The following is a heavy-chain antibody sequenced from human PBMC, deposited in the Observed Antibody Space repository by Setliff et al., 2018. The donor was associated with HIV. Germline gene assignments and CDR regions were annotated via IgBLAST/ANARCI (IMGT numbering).Heavy chain of an antibody. CDR1: GFTFSSYA. Sequence: PGGSLRLSCAASGFTFSSYAMSWVRQAPGKGLDWVSAISGSGGNTNYADSVKGRFTVSRDNSKNTLYLQMNSLRPEDTALYYCARETPNSGWYRNEGYYFDYWGQGTLVTVSS. J-gene: IGHJ4*02. CDR2: ISGSGGNT. V-gene: IGHV3-23*01. D-gene: IGHD6-19*01. CDR3: ARETPNSGWYRNEGYYFDY.